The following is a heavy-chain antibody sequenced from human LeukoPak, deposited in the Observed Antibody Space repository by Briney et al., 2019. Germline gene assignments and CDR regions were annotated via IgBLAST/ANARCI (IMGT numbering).Heavy chain of an antibody. D-gene: IGHD3-10*01. CDR3: TRPFTWPGAFDI. CDR2: IYYSGST. Sequence: SETLSLTCTVSGGSISSYYWSWIRQPPGKGLDWIGYIYYSGSTNYNPSLKSRVTISVDTSKNQFSLKLSSVTAADTAVYYSTRPFTWPGAFDIWGQGTMVIVSS. J-gene: IGHJ3*02. V-gene: IGHV4-59*08. CDR1: GGSISSYY.